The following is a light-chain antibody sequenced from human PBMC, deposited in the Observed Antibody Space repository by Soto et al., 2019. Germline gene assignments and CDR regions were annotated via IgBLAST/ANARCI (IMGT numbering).Light chain of an antibody. CDR3: QQYTNWPPIT. Sequence: DIQFTQSPSFLSASVGDRVAISCRASQGISNYLAWYQQKPWKAHHIMIYAASSLQSGIPSRFSGSVSGTDFTLTISSLQPEDFAVYYCQQYTNWPPITFCQVTRLEIK. J-gene: IGKJ5*01. CDR1: QGISNY. CDR2: AAS. V-gene: IGKV1-9*01.